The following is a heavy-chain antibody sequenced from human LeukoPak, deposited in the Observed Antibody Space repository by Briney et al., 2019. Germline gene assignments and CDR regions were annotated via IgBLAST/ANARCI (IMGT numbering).Heavy chain of an antibody. CDR3: ASAGWEPRLGD. D-gene: IGHD2-15*01. V-gene: IGHV4-4*02. J-gene: IGHJ4*02. Sequence: SETLSLTCTVSGVSISRDIKWWTWVRQPPGKGLEWIGEIHHSGSIHYNPSLNSRVTISVDKSKNQFSLKLSSMTAADSATYYCASAGWEPRLGDWGQGTLVTVSS. CDR1: GVSISRDIKW. CDR2: IHHSGSI.